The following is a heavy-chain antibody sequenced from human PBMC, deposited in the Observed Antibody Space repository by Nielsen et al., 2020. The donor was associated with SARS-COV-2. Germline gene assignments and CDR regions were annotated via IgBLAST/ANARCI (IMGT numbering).Heavy chain of an antibody. CDR3: ASTYSRGYSFYYFDS. CDR2: ITGGAGTT. J-gene: IGHJ4*02. Sequence: ESLKISCAASGFTFSSYAMSWVRQASGKGLEWVSGITGGAGTTYYADSVKGRFTISRDNSKNTLYLQMDNLRAEDTAVYFCASTYSRGYSFYYFDSWGQGTLVTVSS. D-gene: IGHD2-15*01. CDR1: GFTFSSYA. V-gene: IGHV3-23*01.